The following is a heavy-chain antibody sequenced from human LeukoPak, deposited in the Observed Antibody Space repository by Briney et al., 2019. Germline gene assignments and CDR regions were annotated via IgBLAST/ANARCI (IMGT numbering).Heavy chain of an antibody. J-gene: IGHJ6*03. V-gene: IGHV4-61*02. CDR2: IYTSGST. CDR1: GGSISSGSYY. D-gene: IGHD6-19*01. Sequence: KSSETLSLTCTVSGGSISSGSYYWSWIRQPAGKGLEWIGRIYTSGSTNYNPSLKSRVTISVDTSKNQFSLKLSSVTAADTAVYYCARGLSALAGRYYYYYMDVWGKGTTVTISS. CDR3: ARGLSALAGRYYYYYMDV.